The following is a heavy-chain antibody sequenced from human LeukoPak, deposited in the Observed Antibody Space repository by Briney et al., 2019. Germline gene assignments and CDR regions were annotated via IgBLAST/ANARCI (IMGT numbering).Heavy chain of an antibody. Sequence: PSETLSLTCSVAGGSMSFYYWSWIRQPPGKGLEWIGYVSYSGSTNYSPSLKSRVTISVDTSKNQFSLKLSSVTAADTAVYYCARVSIAAASSFDYWGQGTLVTVSS. V-gene: IGHV4-59*01. CDR2: VSYSGST. D-gene: IGHD6-13*01. J-gene: IGHJ4*02. CDR1: GGSMSFYY. CDR3: ARVSIAAASSFDY.